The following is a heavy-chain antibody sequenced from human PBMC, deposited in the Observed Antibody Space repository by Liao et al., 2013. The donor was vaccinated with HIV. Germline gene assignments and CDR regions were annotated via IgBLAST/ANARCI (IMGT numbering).Heavy chain of an antibody. CDR3: VRGPITTVTISYYYFDI. CDR2: VNHSGST. Sequence: QLQLQESGSGLLKPSETLSLTCAVYGGSFSGYYWSWIRQPPREGAWSGLGKVNHSGSTNYNPSLKSRVTISVDTSKNQFSLNLTSVTAADTGVYYCVRGPITTVTISYYYFDIWGRGTLLTVSS. CDR1: GGSFSGYY. J-gene: IGHJ2*01. D-gene: IGHD4-17*01. V-gene: IGHV4-34*01.